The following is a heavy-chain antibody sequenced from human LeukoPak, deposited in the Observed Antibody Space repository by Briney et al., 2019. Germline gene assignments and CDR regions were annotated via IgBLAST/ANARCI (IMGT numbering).Heavy chain of an antibody. V-gene: IGHV4-39*02. D-gene: IGHD1-20*01. J-gene: IGHJ4*02. CDR3: GGYDQDNYYFHC. CDR2: IHYTGTT. CDR1: VGSMSSSNSY. Sequence: PAVTLSLTCTVSVGSMSSSNSYWGWIRQAPGKGLEWIGSIHYTGTTYYTPSLKSRVTMSVDTSMNHFSLLLSSVAAADTAVYYCGGYDQDNYYFHCWGQGTLVTVSS.